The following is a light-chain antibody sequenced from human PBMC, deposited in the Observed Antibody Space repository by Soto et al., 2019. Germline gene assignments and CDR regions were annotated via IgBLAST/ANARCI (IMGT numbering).Light chain of an antibody. CDR2: EVS. CDR1: SSDVGSYNR. Sequence: QSALTQPPSVSGSPGQSVTISCTGTSSDVGSYNRVSWYQQTPGTAPKLMIYEVSNRPSGVPDRFSGSKSVNTASLAISGLQAEDEAEYYCSSFTTTSPLVFGGGTQLTV. V-gene: IGLV2-18*02. CDR3: SSFTTTSPLV. J-gene: IGLJ3*02.